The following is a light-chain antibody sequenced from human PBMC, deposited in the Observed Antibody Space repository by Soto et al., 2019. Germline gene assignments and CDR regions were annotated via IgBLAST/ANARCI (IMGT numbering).Light chain of an antibody. V-gene: IGKV3-11*01. CDR3: QQRSNLLT. Sequence: EIVLTQSPATLSLSPGERATLSCRASQSVSSYLAWYQQKPGQAPRLLIYDASNRATGIPARFSGSGSGTDFTLTISSLEPEDFAVYYCQQRSNLLTFGGATKVEIK. J-gene: IGKJ4*01. CDR1: QSVSSY. CDR2: DAS.